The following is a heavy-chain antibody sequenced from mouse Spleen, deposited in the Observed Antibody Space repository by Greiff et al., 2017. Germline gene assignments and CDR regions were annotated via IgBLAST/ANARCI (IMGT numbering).Heavy chain of an antibody. J-gene: IGHJ3*01. CDR1: GYSITSGYY. CDR3: AREADSNYAGFAY. D-gene: IGHD2-5*01. CDR2: ISYDGSN. V-gene: IGHV3-6*01. Sequence: EVKLQESGPGLVKPSQSLSLTCSVTGYSITSGYYWNWIRQFPGNKLEWMGYISYDGSNNYNPSLKNRISITRDTSKNQFFLKLNSVTTEDTATYYCAREADSNYAGFAYWGQGTLVTVSA.